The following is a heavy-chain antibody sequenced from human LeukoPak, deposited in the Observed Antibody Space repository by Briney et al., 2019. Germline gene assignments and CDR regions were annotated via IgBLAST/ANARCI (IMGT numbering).Heavy chain of an antibody. V-gene: IGHV4-39*07. CDR2: IYYSGST. Sequence: SETLSLTCTVSGGSISSSSYYWGWIRQPPGKGLEWIGSIYYSGSTYYNPSLKSRVTISVDTSKNQFSLKLSSVTAADTAVYYCAREDSSSFNWFDPWGQGTLVTVSS. D-gene: IGHD6-13*01. CDR1: GGSISSSSYY. J-gene: IGHJ5*02. CDR3: AREDSSSFNWFDP.